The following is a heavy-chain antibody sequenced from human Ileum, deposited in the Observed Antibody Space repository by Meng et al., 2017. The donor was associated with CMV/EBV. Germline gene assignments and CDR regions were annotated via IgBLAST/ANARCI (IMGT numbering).Heavy chain of an antibody. CDR3: ARDKERITMVRGAYYYGMDV. Sequence: GYYMHWVRQTPGQGLEWRGWINPNRGGTTYAQKFRGGVTMARDTSISTAYMELSRLRSDDTAVYYCARDKERITMVRGAYYYGMDVWGQGTTVTVSS. D-gene: IGHD3-10*01. CDR2: INPNRGGT. V-gene: IGHV1-2*02. J-gene: IGHJ6*02. CDR1: GYY.